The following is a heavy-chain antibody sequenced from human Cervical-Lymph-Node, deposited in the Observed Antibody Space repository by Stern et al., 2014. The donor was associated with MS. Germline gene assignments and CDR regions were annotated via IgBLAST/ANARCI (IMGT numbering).Heavy chain of an antibody. V-gene: IGHV3-74*01. J-gene: IGHJ6*02. D-gene: IGHD1-1*01. CDR1: GFSFNTYW. Sequence: VQLGQSGGGLVQPGGSLRLSCAASGFSFNTYWMPLVRQAPGKGLVWVSRLKSDGSITSYADSVKGRFTISRDIAKNTLYLQMNSLRVDDTGVYYCARDMRNGYYGMDVWGQGTTVIVSS. CDR2: LKSDGSIT. CDR3: ARDMRNGYYGMDV.